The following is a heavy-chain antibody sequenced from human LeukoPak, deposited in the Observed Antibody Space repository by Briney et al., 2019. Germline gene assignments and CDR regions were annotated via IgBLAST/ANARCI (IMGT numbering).Heavy chain of an antibody. CDR3: ARGGTYYPCIDY. D-gene: IGHD1-26*01. Sequence: GASVTVSCMASGYTFTSSYIDWVRQAPGQRVEWMGWISAYNGRTNYAQKFQGRVTMTTDSSTSTAYMDLTSLRSDDTAVYYCARGGTYYPCIDYWGQGTLVTVSS. J-gene: IGHJ4*02. V-gene: IGHV1-18*01. CDR2: ISAYNGRT. CDR1: GYTFTSSY.